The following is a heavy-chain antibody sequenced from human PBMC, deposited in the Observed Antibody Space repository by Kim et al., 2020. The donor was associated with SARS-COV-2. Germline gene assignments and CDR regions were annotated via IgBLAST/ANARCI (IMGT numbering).Heavy chain of an antibody. V-gene: IGHV4-59*13. CDR1: SASMSGYY. D-gene: IGHD5-12*01. CDR2: ISYSGST. J-gene: IGHJ4*02. Sequence: SETLSLTCTVSSASMSGYYWSWLRQPPGKGLEWIGYISYSGSTNYNPSLKSRVTISVDTSKSQYSLNLNSVTAADTALYFCARGNGYHLYWGQGILVSASS. CDR3: ARGNGYHLY.